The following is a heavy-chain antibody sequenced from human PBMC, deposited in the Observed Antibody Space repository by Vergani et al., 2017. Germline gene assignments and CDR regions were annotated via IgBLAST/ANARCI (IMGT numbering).Heavy chain of an antibody. D-gene: IGHD3-22*01. Sequence: QVQLVESGGGLVKPGGSLRLSCAASGFTFSDYYMSWIRQAPGKGLEWVSYISSSGSTIYYADSVKGRFTISSDNAKNSLYLQMNSLRAEDTAVYYWARDGKSDYCDSSGYYPWAPNYYYMDVWGKGTTVTVSS. J-gene: IGHJ6*03. CDR2: ISSSGSTI. V-gene: IGHV3-11*01. CDR1: GFTFSDYY. CDR3: ARDGKSDYCDSSGYYPWAPNYYYMDV.